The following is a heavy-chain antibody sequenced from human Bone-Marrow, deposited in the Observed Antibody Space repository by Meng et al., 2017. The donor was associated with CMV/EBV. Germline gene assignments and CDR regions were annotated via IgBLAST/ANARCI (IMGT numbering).Heavy chain of an antibody. CDR1: GGSFSGYY. Sequence: GSLRLSCAVYGGSFSGYYWSWIRQPPGKGLEWIGEINHSGSTNYNPSLKSRVTISVDTSKNQFSLKLSSVTAADTAVYYCARGRRRYYVGSGSQGGYGMDVWGQGTTVTFSS. V-gene: IGHV4-34*01. CDR2: INHSGST. D-gene: IGHD3-10*01. J-gene: IGHJ6*02. CDR3: ARGRRRYYVGSGSQGGYGMDV.